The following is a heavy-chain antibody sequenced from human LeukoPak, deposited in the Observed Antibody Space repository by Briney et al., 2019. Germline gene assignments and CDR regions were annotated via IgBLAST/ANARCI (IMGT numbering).Heavy chain of an antibody. CDR2: ISYDGSNK. J-gene: IGHJ3*02. Sequence: GGSLRLSCAASGFTFSSYVMHWVRQDPGKGLEWVTVISYDGSNKYYADSVKGRFTISRDNSKNSLYLQMHSLKTEDTAVYYCAKNHLWFGELYDAFEIWGQGTMVTVSS. CDR1: GFTFSSYV. CDR3: AKNHLWFGELYDAFEI. D-gene: IGHD3-10*01. V-gene: IGHV3-30*18.